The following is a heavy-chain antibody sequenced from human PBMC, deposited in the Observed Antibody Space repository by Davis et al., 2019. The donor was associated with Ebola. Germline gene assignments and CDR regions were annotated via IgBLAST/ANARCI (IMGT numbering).Heavy chain of an antibody. CDR1: GFTFSTYW. Sequence: GESLKISCAASGFTFSTYWMSWVRQAPGKGLEWVANIKTDGSEEHYVDSVKGRFTTSRDNAKNSLYLQLDSLRDEDTAVYYCARRADYWGQGTLVTVSS. CDR2: IKTDGSEE. V-gene: IGHV3-7*01. CDR3: ARRADY. J-gene: IGHJ4*02.